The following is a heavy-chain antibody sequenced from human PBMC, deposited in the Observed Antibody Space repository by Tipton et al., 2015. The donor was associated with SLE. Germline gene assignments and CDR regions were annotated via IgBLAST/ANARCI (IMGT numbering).Heavy chain of an antibody. J-gene: IGHJ5*02. CDR3: TSPGFWSGLSRFDP. CDR2: ISSSSSYI. Sequence: SLRLSCAASGFTFSSYSMNWVRQAPGKGLEWVSSISSSSSYIYYADSVKGRFTISRDNAKNSLYLQMNSLRGEDTAVYYCTSPGFWSGLSRFDPWGQGTLVTVSS. CDR1: GFTFSSYS. D-gene: IGHD3-3*01. V-gene: IGHV3-21*04.